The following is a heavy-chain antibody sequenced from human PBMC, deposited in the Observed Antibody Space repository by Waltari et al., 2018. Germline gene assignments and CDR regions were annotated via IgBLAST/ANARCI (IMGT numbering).Heavy chain of an antibody. J-gene: IGHJ4*02. CDR3: AKLIYGTYYFDY. CDR2: SRGSGGST. V-gene: IGHV3-23*04. D-gene: IGHD2-8*01. CDR1: GFTFSSYA. Sequence: EVQLVESGGGLVQPGGSLRLSCAASGFTFSSYAMSWVRQAPGKGLEWVSASRGSGGSTYYADSVKGRFTISRDNSKNTLYLQMNSLRAEDTSVYYCAKLIYGTYYFDYWGQGTLVTVSS.